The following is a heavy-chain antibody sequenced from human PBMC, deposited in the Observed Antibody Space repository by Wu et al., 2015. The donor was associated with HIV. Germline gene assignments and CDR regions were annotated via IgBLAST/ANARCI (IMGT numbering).Heavy chain of an antibody. CDR3: ARGRGSGSYALKY. V-gene: IGHV1-69*18. D-gene: IGHD3-10*01. CDR1: GYTFNAHY. CDR2: IIPMFGAP. Sequence: QVQLEQSGAELAKPGASVRVSCQASGYTFNAHYIHWVRQAPGQGLEWMGRIIPMFGAPYYAQNFQGRITITADESTTTVYMEMRSLKSEDTAVYYCARGRGSGSYALKYWGQGTLVTVSS. J-gene: IGHJ4*02.